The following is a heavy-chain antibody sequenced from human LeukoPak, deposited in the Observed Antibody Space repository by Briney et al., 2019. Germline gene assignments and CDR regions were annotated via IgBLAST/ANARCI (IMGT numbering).Heavy chain of an antibody. J-gene: IGHJ6*03. CDR3: ARAPGDMDV. Sequence: GRSLSLFCAASGLPFSRYCLLCAREARGKGLGWVSTNSSSISYINYGNAVKGRFTISRDNAKNSLYLQMNSLRAEDTAVYYCARAPGDMDVWGKGTTLTVPS. CDR2: NSSSISYI. V-gene: IGHV3-21*01. CDR1: GLPFSRYC.